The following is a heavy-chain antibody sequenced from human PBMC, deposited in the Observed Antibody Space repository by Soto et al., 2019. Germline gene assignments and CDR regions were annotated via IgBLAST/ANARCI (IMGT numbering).Heavy chain of an antibody. CDR3: ARGMNYYDSSGYYGWGLDAFDI. J-gene: IGHJ3*02. CDR2: IIPIFGTA. V-gene: IGHV1-69*13. Sequence: ASVKVSCKASGGTFSSYAISCVRQAPGQGLEWMGGIIPIFGTANYAQKFQGRVTITADESTSTAYMELSSLRSEDTAVYYCARGMNYYDSSGYYGWGLDAFDIWGQGTMVTVSS. CDR1: GGTFSSYA. D-gene: IGHD3-22*01.